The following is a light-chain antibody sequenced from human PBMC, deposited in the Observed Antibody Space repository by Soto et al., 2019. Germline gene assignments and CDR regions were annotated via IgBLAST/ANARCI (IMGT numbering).Light chain of an antibody. CDR1: TGAVTSTYY. CDR3: LLSYSGARV. V-gene: IGLV7-46*01. Sequence: QAVVTQEPSLTVSPGGTVTLTCASSTGAVTSTYYPNWFQQKPGQPPRALIYSTSKKHFWTPARFSGSLLGGKAALTLSGAQPEDEADYYCLLSYSGARVFGGGTKVTVL. J-gene: IGLJ3*02. CDR2: STS.